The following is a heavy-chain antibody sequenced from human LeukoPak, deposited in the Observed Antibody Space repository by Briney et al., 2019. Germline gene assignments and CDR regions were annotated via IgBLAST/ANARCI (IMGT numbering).Heavy chain of an antibody. Sequence: ASVNVSCKASGYTFTGYSINWVRQAPGQGLAWMGWISAYNGNTKYAQKLQGRVTMTTDTSTSTAYMELRSLRSDDTAVYYCARGLGGSGSYFLTFDYWGQGTLVTVSS. V-gene: IGHV1-18*01. CDR3: ARGLGGSGSYFLTFDY. CDR2: ISAYNGNT. D-gene: IGHD1-26*01. CDR1: GYTFTGYS. J-gene: IGHJ4*02.